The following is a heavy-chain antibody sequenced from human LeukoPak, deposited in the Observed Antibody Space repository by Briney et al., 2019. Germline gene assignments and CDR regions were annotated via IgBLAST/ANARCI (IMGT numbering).Heavy chain of an antibody. J-gene: IGHJ4*02. CDR2: IYYSGST. CDR1: GGSISSYY. Sequence: SETLSLTCTVSGGSISSYYWSWIRQPPGKGLEWIGYIYYSGSTNYNPSLKSRVTISVDTSKNQLSLKLSSVTAADTAVYYCARDRDGEGYFDYWGQGTLVTVSS. D-gene: IGHD2-21*01. V-gene: IGHV4-59*01. CDR3: ARDRDGEGYFDY.